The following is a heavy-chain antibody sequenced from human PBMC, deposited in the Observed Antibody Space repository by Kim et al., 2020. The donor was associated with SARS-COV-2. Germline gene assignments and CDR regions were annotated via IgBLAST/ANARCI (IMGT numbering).Heavy chain of an antibody. Sequence: SETLSLTCAVYGGSFTDYYWSWIRQRPGKGLEWIWEINHSRSTNYNSPPNRPVTISLSTSKSHFSLYLRSASAADTAVYYCVRCLSAYAVSYF. CDR3: VRCLSAYAVSYF. J-gene: IGHJ2*01. CDR2: INHSRST. CDR1: GGSFTDYY. D-gene: IGHD2-2*01. V-gene: IGHV4-34*01.